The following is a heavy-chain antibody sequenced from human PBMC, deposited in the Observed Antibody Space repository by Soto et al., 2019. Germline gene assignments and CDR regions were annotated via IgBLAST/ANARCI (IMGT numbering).Heavy chain of an antibody. Sequence: GGSLRLSCAASGFTFSSYGMHWVRQAPGKGLEWVAVIWYDGSNKYYADSVKGRFTISRDNSKNTLYLQMNSLRAEDTAVYYCARGLPWHETTYYYYGMDVWGQGPTVTVSS. V-gene: IGHV3-33*01. D-gene: IGHD4-17*01. CDR2: IWYDGSNK. CDR1: GFTFSSYG. CDR3: ARGLPWHETTYYYYGMDV. J-gene: IGHJ6*02.